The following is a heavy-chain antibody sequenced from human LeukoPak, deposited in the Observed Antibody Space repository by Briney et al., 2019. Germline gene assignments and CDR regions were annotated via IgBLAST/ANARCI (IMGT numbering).Heavy chain of an antibody. D-gene: IGHD6-13*01. CDR2: ISGSGGST. J-gene: IGHJ4*02. CDR1: GFYFSSYA. CDR3: ALSAAGTGSSDY. Sequence: GGSLRLSCAASGFYFSSYAMSWVHQAPGKGLEWVSAISGSGGSTYYADSVKGRFTISRDNSKNTLYLQLNSLRAEDTAVYYCALSAAGTGSSDYWGQGTLVTVSS. V-gene: IGHV3-23*01.